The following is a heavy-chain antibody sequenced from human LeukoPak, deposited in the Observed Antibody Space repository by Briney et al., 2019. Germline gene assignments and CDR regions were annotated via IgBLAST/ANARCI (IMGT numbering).Heavy chain of an antibody. J-gene: IGHJ6*02. V-gene: IGHV3-23*01. CDR3: AKDHGAPVLRYFDWLPSENYYYYGMDV. Sequence: GGSLRLSCAASGFTFDDYAMSWVRQAPGKGLEWVSAISGSGGSTYYADSVKGRFTISRDNSKNTLYLQMNSLRAEDTAVYYCAKDHGAPVLRYFDWLPSENYYYYGMDVWGQGTTVTVSS. D-gene: IGHD3-9*01. CDR1: GFTFDDYA. CDR2: ISGSGGST.